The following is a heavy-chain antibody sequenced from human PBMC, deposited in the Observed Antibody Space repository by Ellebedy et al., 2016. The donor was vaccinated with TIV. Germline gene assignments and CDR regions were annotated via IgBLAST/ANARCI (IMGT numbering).Heavy chain of an antibody. J-gene: IGHJ4*02. Sequence: MPSETLSLTCAVYAASFSDYYWTWTRQPPGKGLEWVGDINHSGSTNYNPSFRSRVRISVDTSKNQFSLKLISVTAADTAVYYCARKYYYDSSAFYYWGQGTLVTVSS. D-gene: IGHD3-22*01. V-gene: IGHV4-34*01. CDR2: INHSGST. CDR1: AASFSDYY. CDR3: ARKYYYDSSAFYY.